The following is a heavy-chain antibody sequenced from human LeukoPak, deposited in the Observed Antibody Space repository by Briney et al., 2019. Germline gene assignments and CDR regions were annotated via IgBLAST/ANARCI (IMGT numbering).Heavy chain of an antibody. CDR1: GGSISSGSYY. D-gene: IGHD3-3*01. CDR3: ARHITIFGVVIPFFDY. Sequence: SQTLSHTCTFSGGSISSGSYYWSWIRQPAGKGLEWIGRIYTSGSTNYNPSLKSRVTISVDTSKNQFSLKLSSVTAADTAVYYCARHITIFGVVIPFFDYWGQGTLVTVSS. V-gene: IGHV4-61*02. CDR2: IYTSGST. J-gene: IGHJ4*02.